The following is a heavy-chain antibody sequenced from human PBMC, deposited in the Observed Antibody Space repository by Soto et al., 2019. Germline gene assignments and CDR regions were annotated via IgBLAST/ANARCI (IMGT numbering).Heavy chain of an antibody. CDR3: ATPYYFNH. Sequence: SLSLSCAASGCMFSAYTMNWVRQAPGKGLEWLSSISDDSSYIDYADSLRGRFTVSRDNARNSLYLQIDSLGVEDTAVYYCATPYYFNHWGPGTLVTVSS. V-gene: IGHV3-21*06. D-gene: IGHD3-16*01. CDR2: ISDDSSYI. J-gene: IGHJ1*01. CDR1: GCMFSAYT.